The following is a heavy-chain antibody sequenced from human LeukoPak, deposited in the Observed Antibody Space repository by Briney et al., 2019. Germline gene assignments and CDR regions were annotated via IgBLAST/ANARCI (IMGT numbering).Heavy chain of an antibody. J-gene: IGHJ4*02. V-gene: IGHV3-30*02. CDR1: GFTFSGYG. CDR3: AKDRPYGGLNGFDY. Sequence: GGSLRLSCAASGFTFSGYGMHWVRQAPGKGLEWVAFIRNDGSNKYYAGSMKGRFTISRDNSKNTLYLQINSLRTEDTAIYYCAKDRPYGGLNGFDYWGQGTLVTVSS. D-gene: IGHD4/OR15-4a*01. CDR2: IRNDGSNK.